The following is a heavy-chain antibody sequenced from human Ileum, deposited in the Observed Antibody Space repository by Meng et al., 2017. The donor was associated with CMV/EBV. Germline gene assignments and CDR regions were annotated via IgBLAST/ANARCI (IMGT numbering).Heavy chain of an antibody. CDR2: INPDGSVK. J-gene: IGHJ5*02. D-gene: IGHD6-19*01. CDR3: ASWSAKAVPPSHH. CDR1: GLIFGDYW. Sequence: GESLKISCEGPGLIFGDYWMNWVRQSPGTGLAWVANINPDGSVKSYVDSVKGRFTVSRDNAKNSLFLQMNSLRGEDTAVYYCASWSAKAVPPSHHWGQETLVTVSS. V-gene: IGHV3-7*01.